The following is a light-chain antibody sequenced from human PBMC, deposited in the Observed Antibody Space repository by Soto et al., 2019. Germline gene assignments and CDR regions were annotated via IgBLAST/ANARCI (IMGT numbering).Light chain of an antibody. CDR2: EVT. Sequence: QSVLTQPASVSGSPGQSITISCTGTSSDVGRYNYVSWYQQYPGRAPKLIIYEVTNRPSGVSDRFSGSKSGNVASLTISGLQAADEADYYCGSYTSTYVRIFGSGPKVTV. V-gene: IGLV2-14*01. J-gene: IGLJ1*01. CDR3: GSYTSTYVRI. CDR1: SSDVGRYNY.